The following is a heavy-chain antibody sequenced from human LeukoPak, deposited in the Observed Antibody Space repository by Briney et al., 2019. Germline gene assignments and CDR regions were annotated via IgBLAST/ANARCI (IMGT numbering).Heavy chain of an antibody. Sequence: SGPALVKPTQTLTLTCTFSGFSLSTSGRCVSWIRQPQGKALEWLALIDWDDDKYYSTSLKTRLTISKDTTKNQVVLTMTNMDPVDTATYYCARIHYYGSGSYSRGYYYGMDVWGKGTTVTVSS. J-gene: IGHJ6*04. CDR1: GFSLSTSGRC. V-gene: IGHV2-70*01. D-gene: IGHD3-10*01. CDR2: IDWDDDK. CDR3: ARIHYYGSGSYSRGYYYGMDV.